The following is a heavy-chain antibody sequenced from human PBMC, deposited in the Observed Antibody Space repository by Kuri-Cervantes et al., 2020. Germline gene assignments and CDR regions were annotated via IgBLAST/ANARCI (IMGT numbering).Heavy chain of an antibody. CDR1: GYTFTSYY. CDR3: ARPGPWFDP. J-gene: IGHJ5*02. Sequence: ASVKVSCKASGYTFTSYYMHWVRQAPGQGLEWMGIINPSGGSTSYAQKFQGRVTMTRNTSISTAYMELSSLRSEDTAVYYCARPGPWFDPWGQGTLVTVSS. D-gene: IGHD2-8*02. V-gene: IGHV1-46*01. CDR2: INPSGGST.